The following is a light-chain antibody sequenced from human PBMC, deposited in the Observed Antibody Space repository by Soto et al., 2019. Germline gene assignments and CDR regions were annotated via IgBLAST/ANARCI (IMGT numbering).Light chain of an antibody. Sequence: DIEMTQSPSTLSASVGDRVTITCRASHSISSWLAWYQQKPGKAPKLLIYDASSLEIGVPSRFSGSGSGTDFSLTISSLQPDDFATYYCQQYSGHLYTFGQGTKLEIK. V-gene: IGKV1-5*01. CDR1: HSISSW. CDR3: QQYSGHLYT. J-gene: IGKJ2*01. CDR2: DAS.